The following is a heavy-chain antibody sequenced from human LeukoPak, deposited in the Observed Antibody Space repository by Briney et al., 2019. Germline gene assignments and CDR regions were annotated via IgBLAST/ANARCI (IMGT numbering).Heavy chain of an antibody. CDR1: GFTFSSYW. D-gene: IGHD2-15*01. Sequence: GGSLRLSCAASGFTFSSYWMSWVRQAPGRGLEWVANIKQDGSEKYYVDSVKGRFTISRDNAKNSLYLQMNSLRAEDTAVYYCAREPYCSGGSRYSGNFDYWGQGTLVTVSS. CDR3: AREPYCSGGSRYSGNFDY. V-gene: IGHV3-7*01. J-gene: IGHJ4*02. CDR2: IKQDGSEK.